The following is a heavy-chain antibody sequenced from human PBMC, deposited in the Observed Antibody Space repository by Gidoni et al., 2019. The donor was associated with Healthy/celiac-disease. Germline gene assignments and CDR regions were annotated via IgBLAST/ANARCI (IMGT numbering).Heavy chain of an antibody. D-gene: IGHD4-17*01. CDR2: INPSGGST. V-gene: IGHV1-46*01. J-gene: IGHJ4*02. CDR3: ARVFRGSVTRYYFDY. Sequence: QVQLVQSGAEVKKPGASVKVSCKASGYTFTSYYMHWVRQAPGQGLEWMGIINPSGGSTSYAQKFQGRVTMTRDTSTSTVYMELSSLRSEDTAVYYCARVFRGSVTRYYFDYWGQGTLVTVSS. CDR1: GYTFTSYY.